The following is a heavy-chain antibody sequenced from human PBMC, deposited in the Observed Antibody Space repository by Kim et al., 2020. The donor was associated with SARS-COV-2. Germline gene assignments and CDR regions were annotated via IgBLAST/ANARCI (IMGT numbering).Heavy chain of an antibody. Sequence: ASVKVSCKASGYTFTSYGISWVRQAPGQGLEWMGWISAYNGNTNYAQKLQGRVTMTTDTSTSTAYMELRSLRSDDTAVYYCARDHGASVLLWFGDQIYGMDVWGQGTTVTVSS. CDR3: ARDHGASVLLWFGDQIYGMDV. D-gene: IGHD3-10*01. V-gene: IGHV1-18*01. CDR2: ISAYNGNT. J-gene: IGHJ6*02. CDR1: GYTFTSYG.